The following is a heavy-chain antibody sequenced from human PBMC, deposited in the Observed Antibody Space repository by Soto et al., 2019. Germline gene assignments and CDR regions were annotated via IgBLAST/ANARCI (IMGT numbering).Heavy chain of an antibody. CDR3: ARAGLVVATRPLLDY. D-gene: IGHD2-15*01. Sequence: QLQLQESGSGVVKPSQTLSLTCAVSGGSISSGGYSWSRIRQPPGKGLEWIGYIYHSGSTYYNPSLKSRVTISVDRSKHQSSLKLSSVTAADTAVYYCARAGLVVATRPLLDYWCQGTLLTVSS. V-gene: IGHV4-30-2*01. CDR1: GGSISSGGYS. CDR2: IYHSGST. J-gene: IGHJ4*02.